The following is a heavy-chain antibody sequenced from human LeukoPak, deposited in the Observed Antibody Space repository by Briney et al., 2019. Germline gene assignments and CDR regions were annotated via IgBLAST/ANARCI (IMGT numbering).Heavy chain of an antibody. CDR1: GYTFTQPW. CDR3: ARHSDVIGAI. Sequence: GESLKISCKASGYTFTQPWIGWVRQVSGSGLGWIWIIYPRDYDTIYSPSLQGQFPVSAATSLHTAYLAYRSREASDTVMYYCARHSDVIGAIWGQGTLVTVSS. CDR2: IYPRDYDT. V-gene: IGHV5-51*01. D-gene: IGHD3-10*01. J-gene: IGHJ4*02.